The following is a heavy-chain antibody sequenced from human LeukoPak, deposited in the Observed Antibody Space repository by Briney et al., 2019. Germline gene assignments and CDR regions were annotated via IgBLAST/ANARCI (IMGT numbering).Heavy chain of an antibody. CDR1: GFTFDDYA. CDR3: ARGPLLWFGELFPDYGMDV. J-gene: IGHJ6*02. CDR2: ISWNSGSI. Sequence: QPGRSLRLSCAASGFTFDDYAMHWVRQAPGKGLEWVSGISWNSGSIGYADSVKGRFTISRDNAKNSLYLQMNSLRAEDTALYYCARGPLLWFGELFPDYGMDVWGQGTTVTVSS. V-gene: IGHV3-9*01. D-gene: IGHD3-10*01.